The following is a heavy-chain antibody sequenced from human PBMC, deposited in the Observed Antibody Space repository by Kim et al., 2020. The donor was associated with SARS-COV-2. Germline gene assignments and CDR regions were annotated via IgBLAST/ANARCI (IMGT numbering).Heavy chain of an antibody. CDR1: GFTFRTYI. CDR3: AREGLYGGNDPFDY. CDR2: IDGSSTYM. V-gene: IGHV3-21*01. Sequence: GGSLRLSCATSGFTFRTYIMNWVRQAPGKGLEWVSSIDGSSTYMFYADSLRGRFTISRDNAKNSLYLQMNSLRAEDTAIYYCAREGLYGGNDPFDYWGQGTLVTVSS. J-gene: IGHJ4*02. D-gene: IGHD5-12*01.